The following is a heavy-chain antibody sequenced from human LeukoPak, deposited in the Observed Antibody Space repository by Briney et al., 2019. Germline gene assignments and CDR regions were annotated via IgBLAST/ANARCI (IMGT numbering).Heavy chain of an antibody. Sequence: SETLSLTCGVHGGSFSGYHWSWIRLRPGKGLEWIGDISHSGSTHYNPSLKSRVTILVDTSNNQFSLKLHSVTAADTAVYYCARGFPSSSRWFDPWGQGTLVTVYS. J-gene: IGHJ5*02. V-gene: IGHV4-34*01. CDR2: ISHSGST. CDR1: GGSFSGYH. D-gene: IGHD6-6*01. CDR3: ARGFPSSSRWFDP.